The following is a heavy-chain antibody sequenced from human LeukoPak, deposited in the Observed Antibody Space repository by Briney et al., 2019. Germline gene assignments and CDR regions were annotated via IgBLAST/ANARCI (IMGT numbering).Heavy chain of an antibody. CDR2: ISVRSNYR. Sequence: PGGSLRLSCAASGYTFSDFSVNWVRQAPGKGLEWVSSISVRSNYRYYADSVRGRFTISRDDARDSLFLQMNSLRAEDTAVYYCARDDRRFAHWGQGTLVTVSS. CDR3: ARDDRRFAH. V-gene: IGHV3-21*01. J-gene: IGHJ5*02. CDR1: GYTFSDFS.